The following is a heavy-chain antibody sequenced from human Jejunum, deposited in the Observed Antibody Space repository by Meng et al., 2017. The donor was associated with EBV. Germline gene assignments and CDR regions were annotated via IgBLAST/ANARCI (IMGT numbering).Heavy chain of an antibody. Sequence: QGQLRQWGAGLLKPSETLSLTCAVYGGSFSGYQWTWIRQPPGKGLEWMGEINHRGKTNYSPSLKSRVTISVDTSKNQFSLKLSSMTAADTAVYYCARAVYGDSAYSWGQGTLVTVSS. J-gene: IGHJ4*02. CDR3: ARAVYGDSAYS. V-gene: IGHV4-34*01. CDR1: GGSFSGYQ. D-gene: IGHD4-17*01. CDR2: INHRGKT.